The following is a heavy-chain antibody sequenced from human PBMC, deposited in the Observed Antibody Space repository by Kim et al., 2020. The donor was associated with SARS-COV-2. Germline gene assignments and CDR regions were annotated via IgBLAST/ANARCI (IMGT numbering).Heavy chain of an antibody. CDR1: GFTFGDYA. V-gene: IGHV3-49*04. CDR3: TSYGSGSYIGGMDV. Sequence: GGSLRLSCTASGFTFGDYAMSWVRQAPGKGLEWVGFIRSKAYGGTTEYAASVKGRFTISRDDSKSIAYLQMNSLKTEDTAVYYCTSYGSGSYIGGMDVWGQGATVTVSS. D-gene: IGHD3-10*01. CDR2: IRSKAYGGTT. J-gene: IGHJ6*02.